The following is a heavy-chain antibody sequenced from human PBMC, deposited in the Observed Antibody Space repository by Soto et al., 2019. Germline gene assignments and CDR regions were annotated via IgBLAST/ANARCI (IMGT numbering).Heavy chain of an antibody. CDR1: GFSFSNYA. J-gene: IGHJ4*02. Sequence: PGGSLRLSCSASGFSFSNYAMHWVRQAPGKGLEYVSSISSDGGHTYYADSVKGRFTISRDSSKNTLYLQMSSLRAEDTAVYFCLKDLEYCSRTICYTALEYWGQGTPVTVSS. CDR3: LKDLEYCSRTICYTALEY. CDR2: ISSDGGHT. D-gene: IGHD2-2*02. V-gene: IGHV3-64D*06.